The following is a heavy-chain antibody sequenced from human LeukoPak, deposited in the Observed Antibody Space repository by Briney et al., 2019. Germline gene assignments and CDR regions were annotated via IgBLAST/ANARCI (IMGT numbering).Heavy chain of an antibody. J-gene: IGHJ3*02. CDR1: DDSITMYY. V-gene: IGHV4-59*01. D-gene: IGHD3-9*01. CDR2: IYYSGST. Sequence: SETLSLTCTVSDDSITMYYWTWIRQPPGKGLEWIGYIYYSGSTNYNPSLKSRVTISVDTSKNQFSLKLSSVTAADTAVYYCARFERDILTGYPDAFDIWGQGTMVTVSS. CDR3: ARFERDILTGYPDAFDI.